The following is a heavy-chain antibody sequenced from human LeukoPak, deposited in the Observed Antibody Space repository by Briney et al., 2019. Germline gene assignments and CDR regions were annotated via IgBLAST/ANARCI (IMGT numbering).Heavy chain of an antibody. CDR2: IIPIFGTA. CDR3: ARGNAIAAAGNY. J-gene: IGHJ4*02. V-gene: IGHV1-69*13. CDR1: GGTFSSYA. Sequence: ASVKVSCKASGGTFSSYAISWVRQAPGQGLEWMGGIIPIFGTANYAQKFQGRVTITADESTSTAYMELSSLRSEDTAVYYCARGNAIAAAGNYWGQGTLVTVSS. D-gene: IGHD6-13*01.